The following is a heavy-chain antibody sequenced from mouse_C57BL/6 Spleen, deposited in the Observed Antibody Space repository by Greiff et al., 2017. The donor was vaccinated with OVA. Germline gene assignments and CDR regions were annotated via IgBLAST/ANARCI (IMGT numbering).Heavy chain of an antibody. CDR1: GFSLTSYG. D-gene: IGHD2-3*01. CDR2: IWSGGST. CDR3: ARDDGYYEDYAMDY. V-gene: IGHV2-2*01. J-gene: IGHJ4*01. Sequence: VKVVESGPGLVQPSQSLSITCTVSGFSLTSYGVHWVRQSPGKGLEWLGVIWSGGSTDYNAAFISRLSISKDNSKSQVFFKMNSLQADDTAIYYCARDDGYYEDYAMDYWGQGTSVTVSS.